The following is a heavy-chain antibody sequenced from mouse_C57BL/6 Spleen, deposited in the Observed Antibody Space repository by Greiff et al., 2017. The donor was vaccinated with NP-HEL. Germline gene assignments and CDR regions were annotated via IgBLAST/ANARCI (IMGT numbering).Heavy chain of an antibody. CDR3: ARMEYTMITPDP. D-gene: IGHD2-4*01. Sequence: QVTLKESGPGILQPSQTLSLTCSFSGFSLSTFGMGVGWIRQPSGKGLEWLAHIWWDDDKYYNPALKSRPLTAKDTSKNQVFLMIANVDTAATATYSCARMEYTMITPDPWGQGTTLTVSS. J-gene: IGHJ2*01. CDR2: IWWDDDK. CDR1: GFSLSTFGMG. V-gene: IGHV8-8*01.